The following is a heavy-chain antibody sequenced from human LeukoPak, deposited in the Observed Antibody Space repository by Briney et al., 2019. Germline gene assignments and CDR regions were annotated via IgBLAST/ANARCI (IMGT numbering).Heavy chain of an antibody. CDR2: INQDGSKK. CDR1: GFTFSNAW. CDR3: AKWGPYCVGDYCPALDS. J-gene: IGHJ4*02. D-gene: IGHD2-21*02. Sequence: GGSLRLSCAASGFTFSNAWMSWVRQAPGKGLEWVANINQDGSKKRYADSMKGRFTISRDNAKESLYLQLNSLRAEDTAVYYCAKWGPYCVGDYCPALDSWGQGTLVTVSS. V-gene: IGHV3-7*01.